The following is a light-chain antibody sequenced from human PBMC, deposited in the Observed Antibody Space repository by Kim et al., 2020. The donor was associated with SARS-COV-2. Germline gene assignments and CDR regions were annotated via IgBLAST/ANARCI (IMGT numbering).Light chain of an antibody. CDR2: AAS. Sequence: IQLTQSPTSLSASVGDRVTITCRASQDIKNYLAWYQQIPGRAPKLLIYAASTLQSGVPSRFSGSGSGTDSTLTISALQPEDFGDYHCQQFNSPYTFGQGTKVDIK. CDR1: QDIKNY. CDR3: QQFNSPYT. V-gene: IGKV1-9*01. J-gene: IGKJ2*01.